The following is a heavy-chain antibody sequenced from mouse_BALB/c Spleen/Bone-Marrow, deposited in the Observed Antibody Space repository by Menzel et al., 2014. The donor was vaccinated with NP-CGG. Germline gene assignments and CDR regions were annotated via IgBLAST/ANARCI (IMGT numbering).Heavy chain of an antibody. CDR1: GFTFSSYA. CDR2: ISSGGSDT. CDR3: ARRSDLRASMDY. J-gene: IGHJ4*01. V-gene: IGHV5-9-3*01. D-gene: IGHD3-1*01. Sequence: EVKLMESGGGLVKPGGSLKLSCTTSGFTFSSYAMSWVRQTPEKRLEWVAVISSGGSDTYYPDSVKGRFTVSRDNAKNTLHLQMSSLRSEDTALYYCARRSDLRASMDYWGQGTSVTVSS.